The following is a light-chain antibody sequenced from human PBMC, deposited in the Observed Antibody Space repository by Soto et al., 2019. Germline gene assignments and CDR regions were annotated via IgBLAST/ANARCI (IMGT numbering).Light chain of an antibody. CDR2: WAS. CDR1: QSLLYSSNNKNY. CDR3: QQYYSTLALT. J-gene: IGKJ4*01. V-gene: IGKV4-1*01. Sequence: DIVMTQSPDSLAVSLGERANINCKSSQSLLYSSNNKNYLAWYQQKAGQPPKLLIYWASTRESGVPDRFSGGGSGTDFTLTISSLQAEDVAVYYCQQYYSTLALTFGGGTKVEIK.